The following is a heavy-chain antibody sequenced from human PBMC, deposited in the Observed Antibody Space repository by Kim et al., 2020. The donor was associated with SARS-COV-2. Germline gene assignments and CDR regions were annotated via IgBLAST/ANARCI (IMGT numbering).Heavy chain of an antibody. V-gene: IGHV1-46*01. J-gene: IGHJ4*02. CDR2: INPSGGST. CDR1: GYTFTSYY. D-gene: IGHD4-17*01. Sequence: ASVKVSCKASGYTFTSYYMHWVRQAPGQGLEWMGIINPSGGSTSYAQKFQGRVTMTRDTSTSTVYMELSSLRSEDTAVYYCARVMTTVVKKEEGDYWGQGTLVTVSS. CDR3: ARVMTTVVKKEEGDY.